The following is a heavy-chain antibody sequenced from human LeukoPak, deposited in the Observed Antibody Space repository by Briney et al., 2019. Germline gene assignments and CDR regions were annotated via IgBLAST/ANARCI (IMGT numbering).Heavy chain of an antibody. J-gene: IGHJ4*02. CDR2: IIPILGTA. V-gene: IGHV1-69*01. D-gene: IGHD3-3*01. Sequence: SVEVSCKASGGTFSRYAISWVRQAPGQGLEWMGGIIPILGTANYAQKFQGRVTITADESTSTAYMELSSLRSEDTAVYYCASTIFGVVMGLDYWGQGTLVTVSS. CDR1: GGTFSRYA. CDR3: ASTIFGVVMGLDY.